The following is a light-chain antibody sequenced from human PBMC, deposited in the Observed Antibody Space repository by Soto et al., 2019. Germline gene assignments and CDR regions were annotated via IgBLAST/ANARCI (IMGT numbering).Light chain of an antibody. CDR2: SLS. V-gene: IGLV1-44*01. Sequence: QSVLTQPPSASGTPGQRVAFSCSGSTSNIGANTVNWYQQLPGAAPKLLIYSLSQRPSGVPDRFSGSKSGTSASLAISGLQSDDEADYYCAAWDDSLNGYVFGTGTKVTVL. CDR3: AAWDDSLNGYV. CDR1: TSNIGANT. J-gene: IGLJ1*01.